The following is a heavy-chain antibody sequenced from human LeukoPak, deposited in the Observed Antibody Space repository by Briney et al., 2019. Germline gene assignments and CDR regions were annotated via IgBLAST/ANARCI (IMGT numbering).Heavy chain of an antibody. CDR2: IFASGNT. CDR3: VQDGPLRSDY. V-gene: IGHV4-4*07. Sequence: SETLSLTRTVSGASISTYYWSWIRQPAGKGLEWVGRIFASGNTNYNPSLESRIAMSVDTSKSQFSLNLSSVTAADTAIYYCVQDGPLRSDYWGQGTLVTVSS. D-gene: IGHD3-16*01. CDR1: GASISTYY. J-gene: IGHJ4*02.